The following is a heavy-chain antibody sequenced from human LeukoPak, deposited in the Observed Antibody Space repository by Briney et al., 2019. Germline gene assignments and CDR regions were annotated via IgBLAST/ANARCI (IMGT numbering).Heavy chain of an antibody. V-gene: IGHV3-66*04. CDR1: GFTVSSNY. D-gene: IGHD5-18*01. Sequence: GGSLRLSCAASGFTVSSNYMSWVRQAPGKGLEWVSVIYSGGSTYYADSVKGRLTISRDNSKNTLYLQMNSLRAEDTAVYYCARPHVDTAMVDYWGQGTLVTVSS. CDR3: ARPHVDTAMVDY. J-gene: IGHJ4*02. CDR2: IYSGGST.